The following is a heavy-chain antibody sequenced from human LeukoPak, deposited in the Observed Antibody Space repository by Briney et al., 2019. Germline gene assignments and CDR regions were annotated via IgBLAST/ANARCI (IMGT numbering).Heavy chain of an antibody. CDR3: ARLLYPPTSALEPLFDY. Sequence: SETLSLTCAVSGGSISSSNWWSWVRQPPGKGLEWIGEIYHSGSTNYNPSLKSRVTISVDKSKNQFSLKLSSVTAADTAVYYCARLLYPPTSALEPLFDYWGQGTLVTVSS. J-gene: IGHJ4*02. CDR2: IYHSGST. V-gene: IGHV4-4*02. D-gene: IGHD2-2*02. CDR1: GGSISSSNW.